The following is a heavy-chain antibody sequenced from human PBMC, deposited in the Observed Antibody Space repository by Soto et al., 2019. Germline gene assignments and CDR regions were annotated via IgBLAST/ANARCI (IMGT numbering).Heavy chain of an antibody. D-gene: IGHD3-10*01. V-gene: IGHV4-61*01. CDR3: ARDIRGYSRAFDY. J-gene: IGHJ4*02. CDR1: GDSVGSASYY. CDR2: ISATGST. Sequence: ETLSLTCTVSGDSVGSASYYWTWIRQPPGEGLEWIGYISATGSTNYNPSLKSRLTISVDTSKNQFSLRLSSVTAADTAVYYCARDIRGYSRAFDYWGQGTLVTVSS.